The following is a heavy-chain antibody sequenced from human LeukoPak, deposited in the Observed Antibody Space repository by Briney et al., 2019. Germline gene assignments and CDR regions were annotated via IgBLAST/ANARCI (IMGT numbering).Heavy chain of an antibody. D-gene: IGHD3-10*01. CDR3: ASLLWFGELLSDY. Sequence: ASVKVSCKASGYTFTGYYMHWVRQAPGQGLEWMGRINPNSGGTNYAQKFQGRVTMTRDTSISTAYMELSRLRSDDTAVYYCASLLWFGELLSDYWGQGTLVTVSS. CDR1: GYTFTGYY. J-gene: IGHJ4*02. V-gene: IGHV1-2*06. CDR2: INPNSGGT.